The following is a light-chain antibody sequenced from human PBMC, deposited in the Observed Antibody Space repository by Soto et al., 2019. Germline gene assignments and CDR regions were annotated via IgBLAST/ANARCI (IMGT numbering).Light chain of an antibody. CDR2: DAS. Sequence: EIVLTQSPGTLSLSPGERATLSCRASLSITSNFLAWYQQKPGQAPRLLLYDASNRATGIPDRFSGSGSGTDFSLTISRLEPEDLGVYYCQQYGSSVWTFGQGTRVEIK. CDR3: QQYGSSVWT. J-gene: IGKJ1*01. V-gene: IGKV3-20*01. CDR1: LSITSNF.